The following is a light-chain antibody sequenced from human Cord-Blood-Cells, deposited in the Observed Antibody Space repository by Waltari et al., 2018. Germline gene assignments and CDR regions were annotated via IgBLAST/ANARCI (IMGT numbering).Light chain of an antibody. V-gene: IGKV3-20*01. J-gene: IGKJ2*01. CDR2: GAS. CDR1: QCVSSSY. Sequence: EIVLTQSPGTLSLSPGERATLPCRASQCVSSSYLAWYQQKPGQAPRLPIYGASSRATGIPDRFSGSGSGTDFTLTISRLEPEDFAVYYCQQYGSSLYTFGQGTKLEIK. CDR3: QQYGSSLYT.